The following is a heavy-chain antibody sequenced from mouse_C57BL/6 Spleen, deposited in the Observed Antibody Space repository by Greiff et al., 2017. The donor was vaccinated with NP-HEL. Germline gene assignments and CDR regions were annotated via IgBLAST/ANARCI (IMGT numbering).Heavy chain of an antibody. Sequence: QVQLQQSGAELVRPGASVTLSCKASGYTFTDYEMHWVKQTPVHGLEWIGAIEPETGGTAYNQKFKGKAILTADKSSSTAYMELRSLTSEDSAVYYCTRLYDYEDYWGQGTTLTVSS. CDR3: TRLYDYEDY. CDR1: GYTFTDYE. V-gene: IGHV1-15*01. D-gene: IGHD2-4*01. CDR2: IEPETGGT. J-gene: IGHJ2*01.